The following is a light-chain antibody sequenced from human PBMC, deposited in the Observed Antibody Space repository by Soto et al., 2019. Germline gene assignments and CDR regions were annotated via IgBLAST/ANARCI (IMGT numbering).Light chain of an antibody. CDR2: GAS. CDR3: QQYGSSPSWT. J-gene: IGKJ1*01. V-gene: IGKV3-15*01. Sequence: EIVMTQSPATLSVSPGERATLSCRASQSVSSNLAWYQQKPGQAPRLLIYGASTRATGIPARFSGSGSEAEFTLTISSLQSEDFAVYYCQQYGSSPSWTFGQGTKVDIK. CDR1: QSVSSN.